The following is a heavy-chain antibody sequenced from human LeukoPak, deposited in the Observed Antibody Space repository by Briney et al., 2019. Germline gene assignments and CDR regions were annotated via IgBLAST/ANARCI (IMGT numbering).Heavy chain of an antibody. CDR1: GYTFTDYY. Sequence: ASVKVSCKASGYTFTDYYMHWVRQAPGQGLEWMGRIKPNSGGTNYGQKFQGRVTMTRDTSISTAYMELSRLRSDDTAVYYCARDPMTTVTPFDYWGQGTLVTVSS. CDR3: ARDPMTTVTPFDY. J-gene: IGHJ4*02. V-gene: IGHV1-2*06. D-gene: IGHD4-17*01. CDR2: IKPNSGGT.